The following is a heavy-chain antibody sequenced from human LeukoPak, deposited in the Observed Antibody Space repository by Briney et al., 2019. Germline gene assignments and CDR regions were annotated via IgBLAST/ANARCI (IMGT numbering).Heavy chain of an antibody. CDR1: GACVPNFY. V-gene: IGHV4-4*07. CDR3: ARSARFNYFYMDV. J-gene: IGHJ6*03. CDR2: IYASGSI. Sequence: PSETLSLTCSVSGACVPNFYWIWIRQPAGKGLEYIGRIYASGSIDYNPSLKSRVTLSVDSSNNQFSMNLTSVTAADTALYYCARSARFNYFYMDVWGKGTSVTVSS. D-gene: IGHD2-15*01.